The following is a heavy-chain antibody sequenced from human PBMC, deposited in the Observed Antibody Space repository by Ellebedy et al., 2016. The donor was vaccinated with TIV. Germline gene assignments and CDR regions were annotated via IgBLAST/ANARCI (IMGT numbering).Heavy chain of an antibody. V-gene: IGHV3-33*05. CDR3: ARDQEGVGPSSDY. CDR2: ISYDGSNK. Sequence: GESLKISXAASGFIFSNYGMHWVRQAPGKGLEWVAVISYDGSNKDYVDSVKGRFTISRDNAKNTLYLQMNSLRAEDTAVYYCARDQEGVGPSSDYWGQGTLVTVSS. CDR1: GFIFSNYG. J-gene: IGHJ4*02. D-gene: IGHD1-26*01.